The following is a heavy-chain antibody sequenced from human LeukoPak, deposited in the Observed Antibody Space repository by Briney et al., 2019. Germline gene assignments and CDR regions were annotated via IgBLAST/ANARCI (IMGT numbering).Heavy chain of an antibody. Sequence: PGGSLRLSCAASGFTFDDYAMHWVRQAPGKGPEWVSLISGDGGSTYYADSVKGRFTISRDNSKNSLYLQMNSLRTEDTALYYCAKDYSSSSPLDYWGQGTLVTVSS. CDR2: ISGDGGST. D-gene: IGHD6-6*01. V-gene: IGHV3-43*02. CDR3: AKDYSSSSPLDY. J-gene: IGHJ4*02. CDR1: GFTFDDYA.